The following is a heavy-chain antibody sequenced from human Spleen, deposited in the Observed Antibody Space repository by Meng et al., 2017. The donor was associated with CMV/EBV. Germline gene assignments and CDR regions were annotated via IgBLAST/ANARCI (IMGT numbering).Heavy chain of an antibody. CDR1: GYTFTGYY. CDR3: ARDSGHISALDAFDF. V-gene: IGHV1-2*02. Sequence: ASVKVSCKASGYTFTGYYMHWVRQAPGQGLEWMGWINPNSGGTNFAQKFQGRVNMTTDTSTTTVYMEVGSLRTDDTAVYYCARDSGHISALDAFDFWGQGTVVTVSS. D-gene: IGHD5-18*01. J-gene: IGHJ3*01. CDR2: INPNSGGT.